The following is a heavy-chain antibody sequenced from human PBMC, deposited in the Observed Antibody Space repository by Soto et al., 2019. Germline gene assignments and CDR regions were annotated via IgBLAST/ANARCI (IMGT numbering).Heavy chain of an antibody. V-gene: IGHV3-23*01. CDR3: ARGSAYSDCDLEY. CDR1: GFTFTSYA. Sequence: GWSLRLSCAASGFTFTSYAMTWVRQAPGKGLEWVSGISGTGGSTYYADSVKGRFTVSRDKSKNTLYLHVNSLRAEDTAVYYCARGSAYSDCDLEYWGQGTLVTVSS. J-gene: IGHJ4*02. D-gene: IGHD2-21*02. CDR2: ISGTGGST.